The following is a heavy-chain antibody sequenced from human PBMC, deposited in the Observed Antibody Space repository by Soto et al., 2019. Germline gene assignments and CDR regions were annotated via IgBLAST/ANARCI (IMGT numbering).Heavy chain of an antibody. J-gene: IGHJ1*01. V-gene: IGHV2-5*02. CDR2: IYWDDDK. D-gene: IGHD3-22*01. CDR3: AHIRMTMIVGAGYFHQ. Sequence: QITLKESGPTLVKPTQPLTLTCTFSGFSLSTTGVGVGWIRQPPGTALEWLALIYWDDDKRYSPSLKSRPTITKDTSKNQVVVTMTNMDPVDTATYYCAHIRMTMIVGAGYFHQWGQGTLVTVSS. CDR1: GFSLSTTGVG.